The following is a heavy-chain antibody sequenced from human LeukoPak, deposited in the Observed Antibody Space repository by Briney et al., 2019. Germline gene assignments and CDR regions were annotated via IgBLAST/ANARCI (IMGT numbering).Heavy chain of an antibody. J-gene: IGHJ4*02. CDR2: INPNSGGT. CDR1: GGTFSSYA. V-gene: IGHV1-2*04. Sequence: GASVKVSCKASGGTFSSYAISWVRQAPGQGLEWMGWINPNSGGTNYAQKFQGWVTMTRDTSISTAYMELSRLRSDDTAVYYCARTYSSSWYDYWGRGTLVTVSS. CDR3: ARTYSSSWYDY. D-gene: IGHD6-13*01.